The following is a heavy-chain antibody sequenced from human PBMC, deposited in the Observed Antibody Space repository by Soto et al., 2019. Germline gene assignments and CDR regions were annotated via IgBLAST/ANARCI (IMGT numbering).Heavy chain of an antibody. V-gene: IGHV4-34*01. CDR1: GGSFSGYY. D-gene: IGHD4-17*01. CDR2: INHSGST. CDR3: ARGRGTVTPVWFDP. Sequence: QVQLQQWGAGLLKPSETLSLTCAVYGGSFSGYYWSWIRQPPVKGLEWIGEINHSGSTNYNPSLKSRVTKSVDTSKNQFSLKLSSVTAADTAVYYCARGRGTVTPVWFDPWGQGTLVTVSS. J-gene: IGHJ5*02.